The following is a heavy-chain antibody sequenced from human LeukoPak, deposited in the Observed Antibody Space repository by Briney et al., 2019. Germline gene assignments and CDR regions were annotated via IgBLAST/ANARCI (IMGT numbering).Heavy chain of an antibody. CDR1: GGSISSSSYY. CDR3: ARSGYYYDSSGYYYFDY. CDR2: IYYSGST. Sequence: SETLSLTCTVSGGSISSSSYYWGWIRQPPGKGLEWIGSIYYSGSTYYNPSLKSRVTISVDTSKNQFSLKLSSVTAADTAVYYCARSGYYYDSSGYYYFDYWGQGTLVTVSS. V-gene: IGHV4-39*07. D-gene: IGHD3-22*01. J-gene: IGHJ4*02.